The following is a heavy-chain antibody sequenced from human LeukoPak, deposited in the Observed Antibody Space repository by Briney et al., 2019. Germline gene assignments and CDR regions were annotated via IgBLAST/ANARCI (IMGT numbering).Heavy chain of an antibody. CDR2: INAGNGNT. Sequence: ASVKVSCKASGYTFTSYAMHWVRQAPGQRLEWMGWINAGNGNTKYSQKFQGRVTITRDTSASTAYMELSSLRSEDTAVYYCARGITMIVVAMGDYFDYWGQGTLVTVSS. V-gene: IGHV1-3*01. D-gene: IGHD3-22*01. J-gene: IGHJ4*02. CDR3: ARGITMIVVAMGDYFDY. CDR1: GYTFTSYA.